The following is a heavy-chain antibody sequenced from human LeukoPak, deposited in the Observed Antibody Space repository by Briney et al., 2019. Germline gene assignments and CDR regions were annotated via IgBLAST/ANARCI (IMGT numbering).Heavy chain of an antibody. CDR1: GGTFSSYA. CDR2: IIPIFGTA. D-gene: IGHD6-19*01. J-gene: IGHJ4*02. V-gene: IGHV1-69*13. CDR3: ARVVGSGWSPDFDY. Sequence: GAPVKVSCKASGGTFSSYAISWVRQAPGQGLEWMGGIIPIFGTANYAQKFQGRVTITADESTSTAYMELSSLRSEDTAVYYCARVVGSGWSPDFDYWGQGTLVTVSS.